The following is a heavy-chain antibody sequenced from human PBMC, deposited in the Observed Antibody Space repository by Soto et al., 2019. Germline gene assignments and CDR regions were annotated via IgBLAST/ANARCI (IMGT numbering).Heavy chain of an antibody. CDR3: TTGKPYYYYGMDV. J-gene: IGHJ6*02. V-gene: IGHV3-15*01. CDR2: IKSKADGGTT. CDR1: GFTFSNAW. Sequence: PGGSLRLSCAASGFTFSNAWMSWFRQAPGKGLEWVGRIKSKADGGTTDYAAPVKGRFTISRDDSKNTLYLQMNSLKTEDTAVYYCTTGKPYYYYGMDVWGQGTTVTVSS.